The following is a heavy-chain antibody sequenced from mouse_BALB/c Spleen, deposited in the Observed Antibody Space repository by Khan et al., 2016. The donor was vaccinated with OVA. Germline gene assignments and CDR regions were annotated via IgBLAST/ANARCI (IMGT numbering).Heavy chain of an antibody. D-gene: IGHD2-10*01. CDR3: ARQPYYHYYVMDY. CDR2: IWRDGST. CDR1: GFSLTNYG. J-gene: IGHJ4*01. Sequence: QVQLKQSGPGLVAPSQSLSITCTISGFSLTNYGVHWVRQPPGKGLEWLVVIWRDGSTTYNSTLKSRLSISKDNSKSQVFLKMNSLQTDDTAMYYFARQPYYHYYVMDYWGQGTSVTVSS. V-gene: IGHV2-6-1*01.